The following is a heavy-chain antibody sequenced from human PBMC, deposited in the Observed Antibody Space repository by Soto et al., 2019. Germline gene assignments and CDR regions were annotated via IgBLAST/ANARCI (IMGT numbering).Heavy chain of an antibody. V-gene: IGHV4-59*08. CDR3: ARAPMGYSYGFDY. J-gene: IGHJ4*02. Sequence: SETLSLTCTVSGGSISSYYWSWIRQPPGKGLEWIGYIYYSRSTYYNPSLKSRLTISVDTSRNQFSLKLNSVTAADTAVYYCARAPMGYSYGFDYWGQGTPVTVSS. CDR1: GGSISSYY. D-gene: IGHD5-18*01. CDR2: IYYSRST.